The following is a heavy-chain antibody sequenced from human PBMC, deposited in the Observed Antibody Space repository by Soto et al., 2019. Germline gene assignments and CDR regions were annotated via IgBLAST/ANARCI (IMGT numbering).Heavy chain of an antibody. CDR3: VTAVRTRLDN. V-gene: IGHV3-23*01. D-gene: IGHD3-10*01. J-gene: IGHJ4*02. CDR1: GLIFSNFA. Sequence: GGSLRHSCAASGLIFSNFAMYRVRRAPGKGLEWVSSIRQSGDRSSYADSAKGRFTISRDNSKNTLYLQMNGLRLDDTAVYYCVTAVRTRLDNWGPGTLVTVSS. CDR2: IRQSGDRS.